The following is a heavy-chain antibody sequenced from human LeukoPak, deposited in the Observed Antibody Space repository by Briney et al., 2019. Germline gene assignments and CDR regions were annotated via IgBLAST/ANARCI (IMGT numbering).Heavy chain of an antibody. CDR3: ARDGYTYGSFDY. V-gene: IGHV4-39*01. CDR2: IYYSGIT. J-gene: IGHJ4*02. Sequence: HSETLSLTFSVSGGSISRSSYFWGWIRQPPGKGLEWIGSIYYSGITYSNPSLKSRVSISVDTSKSQFSLKLSSVTAADTAVYYCARDGYTYGSFDYWGQGTLVTVSS. D-gene: IGHD5-18*01. CDR1: GGSISRSSYF.